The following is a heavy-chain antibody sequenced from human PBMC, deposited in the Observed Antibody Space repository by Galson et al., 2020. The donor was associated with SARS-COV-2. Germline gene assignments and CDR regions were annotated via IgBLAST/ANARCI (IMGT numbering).Heavy chain of an antibody. CDR1: GGSISSGGYY. D-gene: IGHD3-3*01. Sequence: SETLSLTCTVSGGSISSGGYYWSWIRQHPGKGLEWIGYIYYSGSTYYNPSLKSRVTISVDTSKNQFSLKLSSVTAADTAVYYCARVDGAPTIFGVVIIGPHAFDIWAKGQWSPSLQ. CDR3: ARVDGAPTIFGVVIIGPHAFDI. V-gene: IGHV4-31*03. J-gene: IGHJ3*02. CDR2: IYYSGST.